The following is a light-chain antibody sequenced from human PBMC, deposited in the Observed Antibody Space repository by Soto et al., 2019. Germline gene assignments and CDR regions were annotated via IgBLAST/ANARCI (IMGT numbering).Light chain of an antibody. CDR2: DAS. CDR3: QERSKWPPGFT. Sequence: EIVLTQSPATLSLSPGDRATLSCRASQSVSSYLAWYQQKPGQAPRLLIYDASNRATGIPARFSGGGSGTDFTLTISSPEPDDFAVYYCQERSKWPPGFTFGPGTIVDIK. V-gene: IGKV3-11*01. CDR1: QSVSSY. J-gene: IGKJ3*01.